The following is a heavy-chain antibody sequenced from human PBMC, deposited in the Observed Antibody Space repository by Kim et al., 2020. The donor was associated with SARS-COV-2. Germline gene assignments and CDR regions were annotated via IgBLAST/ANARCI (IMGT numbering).Heavy chain of an antibody. Sequence: SETLSLTCTVSGGSITNYYWTWIRQPPGKGLEWIGYIYYSGNTKYNPSLKSRVTISVDTANNQFSLKLTSVTAADTAVYFCARGGGFVDYWGHGTLVTVS. V-gene: IGHV4-59*01. CDR2: IYYSGNT. CDR3: ARGGGFVDY. D-gene: IGHD2-15*01. J-gene: IGHJ4*01. CDR1: GGSITNYY.